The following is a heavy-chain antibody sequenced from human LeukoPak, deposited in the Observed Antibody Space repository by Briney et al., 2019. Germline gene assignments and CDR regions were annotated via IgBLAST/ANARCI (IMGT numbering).Heavy chain of an antibody. CDR3: AKPISGGLAVTADWFHP. D-gene: IGHD6-19*01. CDR2: INANSGTT. Sequence: PGGSLRLSCEASGFAFSVYAMSWLRQPPGKGLEGVSTINANSGTTSYAASVRGRFTISRDNSKNALYLQLTTLRADDTATYYCAKPISGGLAVTADWFHPWGQGTLVVVSS. CDR1: GFAFSVYA. V-gene: IGHV3-23*01. J-gene: IGHJ5*01.